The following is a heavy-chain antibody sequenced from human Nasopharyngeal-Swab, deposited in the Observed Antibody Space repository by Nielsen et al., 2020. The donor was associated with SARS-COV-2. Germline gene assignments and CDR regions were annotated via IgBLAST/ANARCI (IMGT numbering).Heavy chain of an antibody. CDR3: ARGESNYDFWSGYYTAGFAYSSYISF. V-gene: IGHV4-59*01. J-gene: IGHJ6*03. CDR2: IYYRGST. D-gene: IGHD3-3*01. Sequence: WIRQPPGKGLEWIGYIYYRGSTNYNPSLKSRVTISVDTSKNQFSLKLSSVTAADTAVYYCARGESNYDFWSGYYTAGFAYSSYISFCCQGTTVTVSS.